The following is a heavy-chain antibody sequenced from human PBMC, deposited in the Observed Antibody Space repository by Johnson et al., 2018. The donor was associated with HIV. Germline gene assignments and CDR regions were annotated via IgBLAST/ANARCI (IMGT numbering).Heavy chain of an antibody. Sequence: VQLVESGGGLVQPGRSLRLSCAASGFTFDDYGMSWVRQVLGKGLEWVSGINWNGGSTGYADSVKGRLTISRDNSKNALYLQMNSLRSEDTAVYYCAKPPSMGADAFDIWGQGTMVTVSS. CDR1: GFTFDDYG. CDR2: INWNGGST. CDR3: AKPPSMGADAFDI. D-gene: IGHD3-16*01. V-gene: IGHV3-20*04. J-gene: IGHJ3*02.